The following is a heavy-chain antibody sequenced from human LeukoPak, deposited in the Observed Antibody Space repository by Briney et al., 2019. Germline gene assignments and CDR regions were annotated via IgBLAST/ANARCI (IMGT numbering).Heavy chain of an antibody. CDR1: GYTFTSSG. V-gene: IGHV1-18*03. D-gene: IGHD4-23*01. J-gene: IGHJ4*02. Sequence: ASVKVSCKASGYTFTSSGISCVRQAPGQGLEWMGWISAYNGNTNYAQKLQGRVTMTTDTSTSTAYMELRSLRSCDMAVYSCARSWGHVYGGNLAYWGQGTLATVSS. CDR2: ISAYNGNT. CDR3: ARSWGHVYGGNLAY.